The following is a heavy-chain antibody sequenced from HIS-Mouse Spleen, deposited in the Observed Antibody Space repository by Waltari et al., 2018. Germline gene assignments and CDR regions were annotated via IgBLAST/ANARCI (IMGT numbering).Heavy chain of an antibody. CDR3: ARDSSGWFDP. CDR2: ISYDGSNK. CDR1: GFTFMSYV. V-gene: IGHV3-30*04. Sequence: QVQLVESGGGVVQPGRSLRLSCSAPGFTFMSYVMHWFRQAPGKGLEWVAVISYDGSNKYYADSVKGRFTISRDNSKNTLYLQMNSLRAEDTAVYYCARDSSGWFDPWGQGTLVTVSS. D-gene: IGHD6-19*01. J-gene: IGHJ5*02.